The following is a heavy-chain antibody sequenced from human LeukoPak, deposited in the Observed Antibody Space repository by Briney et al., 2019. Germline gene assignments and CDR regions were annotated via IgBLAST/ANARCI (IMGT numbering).Heavy chain of an antibody. J-gene: IGHJ5*02. Sequence: SETLSLTCTVSGGSISSYYWSWIRQPPGKGLEWIGYIYYSGSTNYNPSLKSRVTMSLDASTNQFSLELNSVTPADTAVYYCARGGNYWPQWWFDPWGRGTLVSVSS. CDR2: IYYSGST. CDR1: GGSISSYY. V-gene: IGHV4-59*01. D-gene: IGHD1-26*01. CDR3: ARGGNYWPQWWFDP.